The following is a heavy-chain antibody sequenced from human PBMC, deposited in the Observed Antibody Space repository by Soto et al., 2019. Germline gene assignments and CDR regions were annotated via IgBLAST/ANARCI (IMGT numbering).Heavy chain of an antibody. D-gene: IGHD3-3*01. CDR3: TIFGVVIFSYYFDY. CDR1: GFTFSNAW. J-gene: IGHJ4*02. CDR2: IKSKTDGGTT. Sequence: LRLSFAASGFTFSNAWMSWVRQAPGKGLEWVGRIKSKTDGGTTDYAAPVKGRFTISRDDSKNTLYLQMNSLKTEDTAVYYCTIFGVVIFSYYFDYWGQGTLVTVSS. V-gene: IGHV3-15*01.